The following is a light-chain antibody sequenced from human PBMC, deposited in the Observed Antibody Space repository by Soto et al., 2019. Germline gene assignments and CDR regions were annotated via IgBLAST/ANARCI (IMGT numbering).Light chain of an antibody. V-gene: IGKV3-15*01. CDR3: QQYNNWPSLT. CDR1: QSVSSN. Sequence: EIVMTQSQATLSVSPGERATLSCRASQSVSSNLAWYQQKPGQAPRLLIYGASTSATGIPARFSGSGSGTEFTLTISSLQSEDFAVYYCQQYNNWPSLTFGGGTKVEIK. J-gene: IGKJ4*01. CDR2: GAS.